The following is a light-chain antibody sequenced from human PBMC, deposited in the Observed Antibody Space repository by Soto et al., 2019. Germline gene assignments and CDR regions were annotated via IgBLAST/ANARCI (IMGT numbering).Light chain of an antibody. CDR3: QHYNSYSEA. CDR2: KAS. J-gene: IGKJ1*01. Sequence: DIQMTQSPSTLSGSVGDRVTITCRASQTISSWSAWYQQKPGKAPKLLIYKASTLKSGVPSRFSGSGSATEFTLTISSLQPDDFATYYCQHYNSYSEAFGQGTKV. V-gene: IGKV1-5*03. CDR1: QTISSW.